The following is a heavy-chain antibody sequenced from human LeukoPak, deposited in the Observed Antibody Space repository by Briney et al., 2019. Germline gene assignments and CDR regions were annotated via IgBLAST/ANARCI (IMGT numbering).Heavy chain of an antibody. J-gene: IGHJ6*03. CDR1: GYSVSSGYY. V-gene: IGHV4-38-2*02. CDR3: ARDSGYDRKRGYMDV. CDR2: IYHSGST. Sequence: PSETLSLTCTVSGYSVSSGYYWGWIRQPPGKGLEWIGNIYHSGSTNYNPSLKSRVTISVDTSKNQFSLKLSSVTAADTAVYYCARDSGYDRKRGYMDVWGKGTTVTVSS. D-gene: IGHD5-12*01.